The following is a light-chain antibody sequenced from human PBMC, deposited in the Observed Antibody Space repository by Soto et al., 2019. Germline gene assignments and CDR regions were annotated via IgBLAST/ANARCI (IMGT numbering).Light chain of an antibody. J-gene: IGKJ4*01. CDR1: QGISSW. CDR3: IQDYNYPLT. Sequence: DIQMTQSPSSVSASVGDRVTITCRASQGISSWLAWYQQKPGKAPNLLIYTASTLQSGVPSRFSGSGSGTDFTLTISSLQPEDFETYYCIQDYNYPLTFGGGTKVDIK. V-gene: IGKV1-12*01. CDR2: TAS.